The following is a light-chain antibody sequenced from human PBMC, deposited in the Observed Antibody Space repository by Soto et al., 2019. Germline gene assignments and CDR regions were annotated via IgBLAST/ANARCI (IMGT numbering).Light chain of an antibody. CDR3: QHYDKYST. CDR1: RSIINW. J-gene: IGKJ1*01. Sequence: PRTQSPPPLSASVGDRVTITCRASRSIINWLAWYQQKSGTGPKLLIYKASNLQTGVPSRLIGSGYGTEFTLPVASLHPEVFASDVCQHYDKYSTFCHGTKGDIK. CDR2: KAS. V-gene: IGKV1-5*03.